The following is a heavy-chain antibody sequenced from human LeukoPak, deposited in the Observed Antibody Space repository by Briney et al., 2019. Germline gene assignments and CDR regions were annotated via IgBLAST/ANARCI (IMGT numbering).Heavy chain of an antibody. J-gene: IGHJ4*01. CDR3: ARADIVAAAFIDY. Sequence: GGSLRLSCAASGLTFSDYYMTWVRQAPGKGLEWVSSISSSSSSMYYADSMKGRVTISRDNAKNSLYLQMNGLRAEDTAVYYCARADIVAAAFIDYWGQGTLVTVSS. CDR2: ISSSSSSM. D-gene: IGHD5-12*01. V-gene: IGHV3-21*01. CDR1: GLTFSDYY.